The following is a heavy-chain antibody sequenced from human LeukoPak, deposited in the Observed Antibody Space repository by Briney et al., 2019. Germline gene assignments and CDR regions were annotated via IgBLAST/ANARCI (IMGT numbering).Heavy chain of an antibody. CDR3: ARGTPSGWYGAVY. CDR1: GYTFTSYD. Sequence: ASVKVSCKASGYTFTSYDINWVRQATGQGLEWMGWMKPSSGDTGYAQKFQGRVTMTRDTSITTAYMELRDLTSVDTAVYYCARGTPSGWYGAVYWGQGSLVTVSS. D-gene: IGHD6-19*01. J-gene: IGHJ4*02. CDR2: MKPSSGDT. V-gene: IGHV1-8*01.